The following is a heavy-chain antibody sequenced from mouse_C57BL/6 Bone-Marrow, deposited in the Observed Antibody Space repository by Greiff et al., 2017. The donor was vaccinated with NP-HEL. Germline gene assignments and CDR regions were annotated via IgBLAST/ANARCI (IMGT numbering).Heavy chain of an antibody. Sequence: VQLKESGPELVKPGASVKISCKASGYSFTGYYMNWVKQSPEKSLEWIGEINPSTGGTTYNQKFKAKATLTVDKSSSTAYMQLKSLTSEDSAVYYCAREVTTAYWGQGTLVTVSA. D-gene: IGHD2-1*01. CDR1: GYSFTGYY. CDR2: INPSTGGT. V-gene: IGHV1-42*01. CDR3: AREVTTAY. J-gene: IGHJ3*01.